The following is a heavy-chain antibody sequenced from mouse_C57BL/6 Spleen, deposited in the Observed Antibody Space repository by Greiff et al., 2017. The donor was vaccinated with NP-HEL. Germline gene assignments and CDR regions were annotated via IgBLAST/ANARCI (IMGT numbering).Heavy chain of an antibody. D-gene: IGHD1-1*01. CDR2: ISGGGGNT. J-gene: IGHJ1*03. CDR1: GFTFSSYT. Sequence: EVKLVESGGGLVKPGGSLKLSCAASGFTFSSYTMSWVRQTPEKRLEWVATISGGGGNTYYPDNAKNTLYLQMSSLRSEDTALYYCARQDYYGNSYGYFDVWGTGTTVTVSS. CDR3: ARQDYYGNSYGYFDV. V-gene: IGHV5-9*01.